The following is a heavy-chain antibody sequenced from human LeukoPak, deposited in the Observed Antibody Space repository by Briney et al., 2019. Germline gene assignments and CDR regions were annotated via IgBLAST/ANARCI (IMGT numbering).Heavy chain of an antibody. V-gene: IGHV4-59*01. CDR3: ARGVSGYGSFDR. CDR1: GGSISSDY. CDR2: IYYSEST. D-gene: IGHD5-12*01. Sequence: SETLSLTCTVSGGSISSDYWSWIRQPPGKGLEWIGNIYYSESTNYNPSLKSRVTIPVDTSKNQFSLRLSSVTAADTAVYYCARGVSGYGSFDRWGQGTLVTVSS. J-gene: IGHJ4*02.